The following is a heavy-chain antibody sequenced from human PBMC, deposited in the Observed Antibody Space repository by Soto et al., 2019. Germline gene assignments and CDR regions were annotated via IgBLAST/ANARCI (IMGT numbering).Heavy chain of an antibody. CDR2: ISYDGSNK. CDR1: GFTFSSYA. J-gene: IGHJ3*02. V-gene: IGHV3-30-3*01. CDR3: ARGVVDQMRDDAFDI. Sequence: HPGGSLRLSCAASGFTFSSYAMHWVRQAPGKGLEWVAVISYDGSNKYYADSVKGRFTISRDNSRNTLYLQMNSLRAEDTAAYYCARGVVDQMRDDAFDIWGQGTMVTV. D-gene: IGHD2-15*01.